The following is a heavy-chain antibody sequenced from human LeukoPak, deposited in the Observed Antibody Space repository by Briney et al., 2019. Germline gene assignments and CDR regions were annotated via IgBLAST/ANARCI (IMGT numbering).Heavy chain of an antibody. D-gene: IGHD6-19*01. CDR3: ARIAIAVAGTDATWFDP. Sequence: SETLSLTCTVSGGSISSYYWSWIRQPPGKGLEWIGYIYYSGSTNYNPSLKSRVTISVDTSKNQFSLKLSSVTAADTAVYYCARIAIAVAGTDATWFDPWGQGTLVTVSS. V-gene: IGHV4-59*12. J-gene: IGHJ5*02. CDR2: IYYSGST. CDR1: GGSISSYY.